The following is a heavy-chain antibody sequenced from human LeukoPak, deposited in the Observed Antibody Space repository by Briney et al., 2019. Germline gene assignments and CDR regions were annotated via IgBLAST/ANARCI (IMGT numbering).Heavy chain of an antibody. D-gene: IGHD2-8*01. CDR2: IYHSGST. V-gene: IGHV4-38-2*02. J-gene: IGHJ6*03. Sequence: KPSETLSLTCTVSGYSISSGYYWGWIRQPPGKGLEWIGNIYHSGSTYYNPSLKSRVTISVDTSKNQFSLKLTSVTAADTAVFYCARLYARFAYYYMDVWGKGTTVTVSS. CDR1: GYSISSGYY. CDR3: ARLYARFAYYYMDV.